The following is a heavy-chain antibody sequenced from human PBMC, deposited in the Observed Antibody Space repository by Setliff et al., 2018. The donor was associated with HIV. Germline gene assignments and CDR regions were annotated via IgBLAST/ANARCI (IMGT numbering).Heavy chain of an antibody. CDR1: GGSINGSNW. V-gene: IGHV4-4*02. Sequence: SETLSLTCAVSGGSINGSNWWSWVRQPPGKGLEWIGEIYHSGSTNYNPSLKSRVTISVDKSKNQFSLKLTSVTAADTAVYYCARDPKHSSSGDLEYWGQGTLVTVSS. D-gene: IGHD3-22*01. J-gene: IGHJ4*02. CDR3: ARDPKHSSSGDLEY. CDR2: IYHSGST.